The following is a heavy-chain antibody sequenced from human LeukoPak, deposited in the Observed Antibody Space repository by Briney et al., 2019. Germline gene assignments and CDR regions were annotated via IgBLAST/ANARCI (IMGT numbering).Heavy chain of an antibody. CDR3: ARDYDGSGVIHTSDI. J-gene: IGHJ3*02. V-gene: IGHV3-7*01. CDR2: INQDGSAK. Sequence: GGSLRLSCAASGFTFSSYWMSWVRQAPGKGLEWVANINQDGSAKYYVDSVKGRFTISRDNAKNSLYLQMISLRAEDTAVYFCARDYDGSGVIHTSDIWGRGTMVTVSS. CDR1: GFTFSSYW. D-gene: IGHD3-10*01.